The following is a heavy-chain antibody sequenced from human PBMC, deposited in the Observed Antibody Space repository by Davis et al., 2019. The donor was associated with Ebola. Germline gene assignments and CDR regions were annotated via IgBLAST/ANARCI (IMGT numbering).Heavy chain of an antibody. CDR3: ARDQSNYDILTYGMDV. CDR2: IWYDGSNK. Sequence: GESLKISCAASGFTFSSYGMHWVRQAPGKGLEWVAVIWYDGSNKYYADSVKGRFTISRDNSKNTLYLQMNSLRAEDTAVYYCARDQSNYDILTYGMDVWGQGTTVTVSS. D-gene: IGHD3-9*01. J-gene: IGHJ6*02. V-gene: IGHV3-33*01. CDR1: GFTFSSYG.